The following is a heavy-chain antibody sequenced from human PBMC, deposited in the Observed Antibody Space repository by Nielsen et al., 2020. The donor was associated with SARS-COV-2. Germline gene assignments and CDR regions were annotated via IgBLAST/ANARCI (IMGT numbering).Heavy chain of an antibody. CDR3: ARDLWVPAIGGGMDV. D-gene: IGHD2-2*01. CDR1: GGSISSSSYY. CDR2: IYYSGST. Sequence: SETLSLTCTVSGGSISSSSYYWGWIRQPPGRGLEWIGTIYYSGSTYYNPSLKSRVTLSVDTSKNQFSLKLSSVTAADTAVYYCARDLWVPAIGGGMDVWGQGTTVTVSS. V-gene: IGHV4-39*02. J-gene: IGHJ6*02.